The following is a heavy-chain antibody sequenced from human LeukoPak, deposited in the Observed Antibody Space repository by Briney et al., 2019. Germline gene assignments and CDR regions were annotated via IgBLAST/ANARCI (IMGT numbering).Heavy chain of an antibody. D-gene: IGHD2-15*01. Sequence: SETLSLTCAVYGGSFSGYYWSWIRQPQGKGLEWVGEINHSGSTNYNQSLKSRVTISVDTSKNQFSLKLSSVTAADTAVYYCARYPVVVVASTGVSYYYYMDLWGKGTTVTVSS. J-gene: IGHJ6*03. V-gene: IGHV4-34*01. CDR3: ARYPVVVVASTGVSYYYYMDL. CDR2: INHSGST. CDR1: GGSFSGYY.